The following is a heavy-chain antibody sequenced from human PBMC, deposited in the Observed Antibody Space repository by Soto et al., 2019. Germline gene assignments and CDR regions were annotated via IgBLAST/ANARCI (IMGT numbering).Heavy chain of an antibody. J-gene: IGHJ5*02. CDR2: ISGYNGNT. Sequence: GASVKVSCKASGYTFTSYGISWARQAPGQGLEWMGWISGYNGNTNYAKKFQGRVTMTTDTSTSTAYMELRSLRSDDTAVYYCARDPRDYYDSSGYRFDPWGQGTLVNVSS. V-gene: IGHV1-18*04. CDR3: ARDPRDYYDSSGYRFDP. D-gene: IGHD3-22*01. CDR1: GYTFTSYG.